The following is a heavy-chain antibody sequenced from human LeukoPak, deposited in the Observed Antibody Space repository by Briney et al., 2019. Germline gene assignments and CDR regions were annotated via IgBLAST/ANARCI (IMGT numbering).Heavy chain of an antibody. CDR3: AKSGYNRFDY. CDR2: ISYDGSNK. V-gene: IGHV3-30*04. J-gene: IGHJ4*02. Sequence: GGSLRLSCAASGFTFSSYAMHWVRQAPGKGLEWVAVISYDGSNKYYADSVKGRFTVSRDNSKNTLYLQMNSLRAEDTAVYYCAKSGYNRFDYWGQGTLVTVSS. CDR1: GFTFSSYA. D-gene: IGHD5-24*01.